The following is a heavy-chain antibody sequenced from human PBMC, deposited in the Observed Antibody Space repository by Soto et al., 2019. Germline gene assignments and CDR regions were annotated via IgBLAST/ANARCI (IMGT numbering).Heavy chain of an antibody. CDR1: GFTFTNSA. J-gene: IGHJ6*02. Sequence: ASVKVSCKTSGFTFTNSAVQWVRQARGQGLEWIGWIIVGSGGTKYAQNYHGRLTITRDTSTNTAYMELSSLRPDDTAMYYCARERYQVLSDGMDVWGQGTSVTVSS. D-gene: IGHD3-16*01. V-gene: IGHV1-58*01. CDR2: IIVGSGGT. CDR3: ARERYQVLSDGMDV.